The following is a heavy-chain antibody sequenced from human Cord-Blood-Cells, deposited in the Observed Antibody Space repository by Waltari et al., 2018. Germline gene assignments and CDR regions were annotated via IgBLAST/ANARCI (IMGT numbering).Heavy chain of an antibody. D-gene: IGHD7-27*01. CDR2: ISYDGSNK. CDR3: ARGRRLGIFDY. J-gene: IGHJ4*02. V-gene: IGHV3-30-3*01. Sequence: QVQLVESGGGVVQPGRSLRLSCAASGFTFSSSAMQWVRQAPGKGLEWVAVISYDGSNKYYADSVKGRFTISRDNSKNTLYLQMNSLRAEDTAVYYCARGRRLGIFDYWAREPWSPSPQ. CDR1: GFTFSSSA.